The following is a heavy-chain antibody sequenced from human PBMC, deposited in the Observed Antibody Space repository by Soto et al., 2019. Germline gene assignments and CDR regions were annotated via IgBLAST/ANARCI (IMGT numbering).Heavy chain of an antibody. CDR2: ISYDEIYK. CDR1: GFTFRSYA. D-gene: IGHD3-3*01. Sequence: GGSLRLSCAASGFTFRSYAMHWVRQAPGKGLEWVAIISYDEIYKYYADSVKGRFTISRDNSKNTLYLQMNSLRAEDTAVYYCARPLFYWSGYQGSYYYYGMDVWGQGTTVTVSS. V-gene: IGHV3-30-3*01. J-gene: IGHJ6*02. CDR3: ARPLFYWSGYQGSYYYYGMDV.